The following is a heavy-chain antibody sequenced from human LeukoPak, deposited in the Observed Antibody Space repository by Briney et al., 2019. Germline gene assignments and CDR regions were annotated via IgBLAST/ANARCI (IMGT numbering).Heavy chain of an antibody. CDR2: ISAYNGNT. CDR1: GYTFTSYG. J-gene: IGHJ4*02. Sequence: ASVKVSYKASGYTFTSYGISWVRRAPGQGLEWMGWISAYNGNTNYAQKLQGRVTVTTDTSTSTAYMELRSLRSDDTAVYYCARDAGSIAARPGEDWGQGTLVTVSS. V-gene: IGHV1-18*01. D-gene: IGHD6-6*01. CDR3: ARDAGSIAARPGED.